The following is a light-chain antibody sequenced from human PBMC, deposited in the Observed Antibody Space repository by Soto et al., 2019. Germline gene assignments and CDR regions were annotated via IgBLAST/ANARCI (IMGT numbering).Light chain of an antibody. V-gene: IGLV2-11*01. J-gene: IGLJ3*02. CDR2: DVT. CDR3: CSYAGVYTWV. CDR1: SRDLGAYNY. Sequence: QSALTQPRSVSGSPGQSVTISCTGTSRDLGAYNYGSWYQQHPGKAPKLIIYDVTKRPSGVPDRFSGSKSGNTASLTISGLQVEDEADYYCCSYAGVYTWVFGGGTKVTVL.